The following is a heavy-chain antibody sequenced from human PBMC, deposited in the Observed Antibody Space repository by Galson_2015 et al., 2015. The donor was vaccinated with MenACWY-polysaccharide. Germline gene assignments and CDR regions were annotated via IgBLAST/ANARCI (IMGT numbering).Heavy chain of an antibody. CDR2: ISSSSSYI. V-gene: IGHV3-21*01. J-gene: IGHJ4*02. D-gene: IGHD7-27*01. Sequence: SLRLSCAASGFTFSSYSMNWVRQAPGNGLEWVSSISSSSSYIYYADSMKGRFTISRDNAKNALYLQMNSLRAEDTAVYYCARGSWGGNFDYWGQGTLVTVSS. CDR3: ARGSWGGNFDY. CDR1: GFTFSSYS.